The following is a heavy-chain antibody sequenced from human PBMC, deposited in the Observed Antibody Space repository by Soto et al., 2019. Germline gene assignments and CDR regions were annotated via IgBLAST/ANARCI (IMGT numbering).Heavy chain of an antibody. Sequence: ASVKVSCKASGYTFTRYAVHWVRLAPGQRLEWMGWINCDKGNTKYSEKFQGRVAISRDTSASEAYMELSGLRYEDTAVYYCARGDGSQNYYDYFDFWGQGVLVTVSS. V-gene: IGHV1-3*01. CDR1: GYTFTRYA. J-gene: IGHJ4*02. D-gene: IGHD3-10*01. CDR3: ARGDGSQNYYDYFDF. CDR2: INCDKGNT.